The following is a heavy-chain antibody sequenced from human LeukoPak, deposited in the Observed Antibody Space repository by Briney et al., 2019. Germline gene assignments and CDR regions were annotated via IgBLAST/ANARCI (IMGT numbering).Heavy chain of an antibody. J-gene: IGHJ4*02. CDR3: AKDREGGL. V-gene: IGHV3-30*14. CDR2: ISFDGGNE. Sequence: GGSLRLSCATSGFTFSNYAIHWVRQAPGEGLEWVADISFDGGNEYYADSVRGRFMIARDNSKNTLYLQMNSLRAEDTAMYYCAKDREGGLWGQGTLVTVSS. CDR1: GFTFSNYA. D-gene: IGHD3-16*01.